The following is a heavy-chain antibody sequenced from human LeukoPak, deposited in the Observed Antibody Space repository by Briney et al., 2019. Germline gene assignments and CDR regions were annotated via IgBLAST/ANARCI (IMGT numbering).Heavy chain of an antibody. CDR3: ARAIVGTENFDY. Sequence: GGSLRLSCAASGFSFSTYAMHWVRQAPGKGLEWVAVVSHDTRTKYYTDSLKGRFTISRDYSKNTLYLQMNGLRTDDTAVYYCARAIVGTENFDYWGQGTLVTVSS. D-gene: IGHD5-12*01. V-gene: IGHV3-30*10. J-gene: IGHJ4*02. CDR2: VSHDTRTK. CDR1: GFSFSTYA.